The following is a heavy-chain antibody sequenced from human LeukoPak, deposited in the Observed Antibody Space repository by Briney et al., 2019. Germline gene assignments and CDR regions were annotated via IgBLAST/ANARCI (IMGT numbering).Heavy chain of an antibody. CDR2: ISTSGTT. V-gene: IGHV4-61*02. Sequence: SGTLSLTCTVSGGSISSGNYYWSWIRQPAGKGLEWIARISTSGTTHYNPSLKSRVTISVDTSKNQFSLKLTSVTAADTAVYYCARPLLTDYYDSSGYGYWGQGTLVTVSS. CDR3: ARPLLTDYYDSSGYGY. J-gene: IGHJ4*02. CDR1: GGSISSGNYY. D-gene: IGHD3-22*01.